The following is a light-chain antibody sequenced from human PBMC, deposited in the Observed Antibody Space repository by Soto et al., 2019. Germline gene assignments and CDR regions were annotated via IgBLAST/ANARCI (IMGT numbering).Light chain of an antibody. CDR3: QQYTSHST. V-gene: IGKV1-5*03. Sequence: DIQMSQSPSTLSASVGDRVTITCRASQSISDWLALYQHKPGKATKLLIYKAASLESGVPSRFSGSGSGTEFTLTISGLQHDDFATYYCQQYTSHSTFGHGTKVEIK. CDR2: KAA. CDR1: QSISDW. J-gene: IGKJ1*01.